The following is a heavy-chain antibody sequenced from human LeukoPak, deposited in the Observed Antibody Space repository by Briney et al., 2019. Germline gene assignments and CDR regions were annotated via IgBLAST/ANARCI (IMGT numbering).Heavy chain of an antibody. CDR1: GFTFSSYS. D-gene: IGHD5-12*01. V-gene: IGHV3-21*01. CDR3: ARGQDIVATSYFDY. J-gene: IGHJ4*02. CDR2: ISSSSSYI. Sequence: PGGSLRLSCAASGFTFSSYSMNWVRQAPGKGLEWVSSISSSSSYIYYADSVKGRFTISRDNAKNSLYLQMNSLRAEDTAVYYCARGQDIVATSYFDYWGQGTLVTVSS.